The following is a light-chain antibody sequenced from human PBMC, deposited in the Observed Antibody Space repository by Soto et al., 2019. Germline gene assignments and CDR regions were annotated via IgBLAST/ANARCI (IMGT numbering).Light chain of an antibody. CDR3: QQYNNWPPIT. CDR2: GAS. J-gene: IGKJ5*01. V-gene: IGKV3-20*01. CDR1: LVITSSS. Sequence: EIMLTQSPGTLSLSPGERATLSCRASLVITSSSLAWYQRKPGQAPRLLIYGASSRATGIPDRFSGSGSGTEFTLTISSLQSEDFAVYYCQQYNNWPPITFGQGTRLEIK.